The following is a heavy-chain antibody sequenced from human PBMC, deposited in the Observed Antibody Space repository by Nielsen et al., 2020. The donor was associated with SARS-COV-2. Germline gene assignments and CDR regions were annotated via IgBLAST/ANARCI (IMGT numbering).Heavy chain of an antibody. CDR1: GYTFTDHT. J-gene: IGHJ4*02. Sequence: ASVKVSCRTSGYTFTDHTIIWVRQAPGQRLQWMSWNSPYSGDTGYSQILQGRVTMTTDTSTSTAFMELRSLRSDDTAVYYCARAAYNWDFDYWGQGTLVTVSS. D-gene: IGHD1-20*01. CDR2: NSPYSGDT. CDR3: ARAAYNWDFDY. V-gene: IGHV1-18*04.